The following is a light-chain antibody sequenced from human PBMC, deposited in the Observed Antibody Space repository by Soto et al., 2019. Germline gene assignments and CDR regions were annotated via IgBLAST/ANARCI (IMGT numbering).Light chain of an antibody. CDR3: SCYTSISTFYV. Sequence: QAALTQPASVWGSPGQSMTISCTGTNSDVGGYNYVSWYQQHPGKAPELMIYEVSHRPSGVSNRFSGSKSDNTASLTISRLQAEDEADYSCSCYTSISTFYVFGTGTKVTVL. CDR2: EVS. V-gene: IGLV2-14*01. CDR1: NSDVGGYNY. J-gene: IGLJ1*01.